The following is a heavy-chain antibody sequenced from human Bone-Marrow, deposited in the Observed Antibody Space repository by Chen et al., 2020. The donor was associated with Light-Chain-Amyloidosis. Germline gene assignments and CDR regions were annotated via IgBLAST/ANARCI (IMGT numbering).Heavy chain of an antibody. D-gene: IGHD3-9*01. Sequence: EVQLVESGGGMLQRGGCLRLSCAASGFAFSSYDMSWVRQAPGTGLEWVSTISGSGGSRYYGDSVKGRLTISRDNSKNALFLQMNSLRAEDTAVYYCAKDISYDDILPGYPADAFDIWGQGTMVTVSS. J-gene: IGHJ3*02. CDR1: GFAFSSYD. CDR2: ISGSGGSR. V-gene: IGHV3-23*04. CDR3: AKDISYDDILPGYPADAFDI.